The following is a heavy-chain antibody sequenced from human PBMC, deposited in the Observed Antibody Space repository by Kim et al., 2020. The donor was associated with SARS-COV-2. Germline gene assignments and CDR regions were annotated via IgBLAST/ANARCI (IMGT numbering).Heavy chain of an antibody. CDR1: GGSISSYY. J-gene: IGHJ4*02. CDR3: ARKSSLGPFDY. Sequence: SETLSLTCTVSGGSISSYYWSWIRQPPGKGLEWIGYIYYSGSTNYNPSLKSRVTISVDTSKNQFSLKLSSVTAADTAVYYCARKSSLGPFDYWGQGTLVTVSS. D-gene: IGHD6-13*01. V-gene: IGHV4-59*13. CDR2: IYYSGST.